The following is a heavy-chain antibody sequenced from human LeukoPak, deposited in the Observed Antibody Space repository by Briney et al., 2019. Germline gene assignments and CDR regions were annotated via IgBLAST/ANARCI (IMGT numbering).Heavy chain of an antibody. CDR2: ISGSGGST. D-gene: IGHD2-21*02. J-gene: IGHJ4*02. Sequence: GGSLRLSCAASGFTFSSYAMSWVRQAPGKGLEWVSAISGSGGSTYYADSVKGRFTISRDNSKNTLYLQMNSLRAEDTAIYYCAKGGDRHKSYYFDYWGQGTLVTVSS. V-gene: IGHV3-23*01. CDR3: AKGGDRHKSYYFDY. CDR1: GFTFSSYA.